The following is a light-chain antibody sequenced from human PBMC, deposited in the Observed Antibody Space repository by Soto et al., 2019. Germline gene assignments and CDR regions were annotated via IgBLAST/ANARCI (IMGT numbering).Light chain of an antibody. J-gene: IGLJ2*01. CDR3: SSYTGSSTHVV. Sequence: QSALTQPASVSGSPGQSITISCTGTSSDVGGYNYVSWYQQHPGKAPKLMIYDVSNRPSGVSNRFSGSKSGNTASLTISGRQTEDEAGYYCSSYTGSSTHVVFGGGTQLTVL. V-gene: IGLV2-14*01. CDR2: DVS. CDR1: SSDVGGYNY.